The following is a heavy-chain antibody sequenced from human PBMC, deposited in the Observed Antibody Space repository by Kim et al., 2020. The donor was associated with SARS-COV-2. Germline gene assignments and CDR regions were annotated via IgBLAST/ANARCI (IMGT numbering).Heavy chain of an antibody. Sequence: ADSVKGRFTISRDNSKNSLYLQMNSLRTEDTALYYCAKDMGYNDDDAFDIWGQGTMVTVSS. CDR3: AKDMGYNDDDAFDI. J-gene: IGHJ3*02. V-gene: IGHV3-43*01. D-gene: IGHD5-18*01.